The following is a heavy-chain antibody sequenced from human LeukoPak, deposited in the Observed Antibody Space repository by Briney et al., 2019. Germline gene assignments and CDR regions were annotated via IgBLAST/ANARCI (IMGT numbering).Heavy chain of an antibody. CDR2: ISAYNGNT. CDR3: ARDQYNTGELDY. CDR1: GYTFTSYG. Sequence: ASVKVSCNASGYTFTSYGISWVRQAPGQGLEWVGWISAYNGNTNYAQKLQGRVTMTTDTSTSTAYMELRSLRSDDTAVYYCARDQYNTGELDYWGQGTLVTVSS. D-gene: IGHD1-14*01. J-gene: IGHJ4*02. V-gene: IGHV1-18*01.